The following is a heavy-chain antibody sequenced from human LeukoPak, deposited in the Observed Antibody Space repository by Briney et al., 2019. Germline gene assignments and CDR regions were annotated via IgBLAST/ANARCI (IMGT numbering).Heavy chain of an antibody. CDR1: GGSICTYY. CDR3: ARESVGATPNWFDS. CDR2: INTSGNT. D-gene: IGHD1-26*01. Sequence: SETLSLTCSVSGGSICTYYWSWIRQPAGKGLEWIGRINTSGNTNYNPSLKSRVTMSVDTSKTHFSLRLSSVTAADTAIYFCARESVGATPNWFDSWGQGTLVTVSP. V-gene: IGHV4-4*07. J-gene: IGHJ5*01.